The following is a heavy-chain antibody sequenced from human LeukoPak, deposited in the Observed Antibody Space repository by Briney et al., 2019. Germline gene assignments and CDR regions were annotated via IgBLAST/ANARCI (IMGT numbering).Heavy chain of an antibody. J-gene: IGHJ5*02. CDR3: ALQQLVSDWFDP. V-gene: IGHV4-59*01. D-gene: IGHD6-13*01. CDR2: IYYSGST. CDR1: GGSISSYY. Sequence: SETLSLTCTVSGGSISSYYWSWIRQPPGKGLEYIGYIYYSGSTNYNPSLKSRVTISVDTSKNQFSLKLSSVTAADTAVYYCALQQLVSDWFDPWGQGTLVTVS.